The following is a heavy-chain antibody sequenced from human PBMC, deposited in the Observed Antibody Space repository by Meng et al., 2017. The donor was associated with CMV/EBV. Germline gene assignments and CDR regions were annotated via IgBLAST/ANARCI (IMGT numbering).Heavy chain of an antibody. CDR3: ASSLTYPDY. J-gene: IGHJ4*02. D-gene: IGHD2-15*01. V-gene: IGHV4-34*01. Sequence: QVQLPQWGARLLKPSETLSLTCAVYGGSFSGYYWSWIRQPPGKGLEWIGEINHSGSTNYNPSLKSRVTISVDTSKNQFSLKLSSVTAADTAVYYCASSLTYPDYWGQGTLVTVSS. CDR1: GGSFSGYY. CDR2: INHSGST.